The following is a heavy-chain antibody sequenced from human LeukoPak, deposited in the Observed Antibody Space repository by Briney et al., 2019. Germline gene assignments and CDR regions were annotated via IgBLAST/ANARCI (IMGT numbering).Heavy chain of an antibody. CDR3: ARDPDFWSGYYNFDY. CDR2: ISYSGTT. V-gene: IGHV4-39*07. J-gene: IGHJ4*02. D-gene: IGHD3-3*01. CDR1: GGSISSTSYY. Sequence: PSETLSLTCTVSGGSISSTSYYWGWIRQPPGKGLEWIGSISYSGTTYYNPSLKSRVTISVDTSKNQFSLKLHSVTAADTAVYYCARDPDFWSGYYNFDYWGQGTLVTVSS.